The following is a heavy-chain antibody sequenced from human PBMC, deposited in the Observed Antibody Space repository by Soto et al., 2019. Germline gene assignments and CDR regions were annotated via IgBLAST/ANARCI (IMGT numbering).Heavy chain of an antibody. Sequence: DVQLVESGGGLVQPGRSLRLSCAASGFTFDDYAMHWVRQAPGKGLEWVSGISWNSGSIGYADSVKGRFTISRDNAKNSLYLQMNSLRAEDTALYYCSKDRPRYYYDSSGYSAFDYWGQGTLVTVSS. CDR2: ISWNSGSI. CDR1: GFTFDDYA. CDR3: SKDRPRYYYDSSGYSAFDY. V-gene: IGHV3-9*01. D-gene: IGHD3-22*01. J-gene: IGHJ4*02.